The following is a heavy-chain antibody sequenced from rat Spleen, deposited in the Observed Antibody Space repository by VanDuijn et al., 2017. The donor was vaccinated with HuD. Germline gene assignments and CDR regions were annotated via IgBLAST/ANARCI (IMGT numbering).Heavy chain of an antibody. Sequence: EVQLEESGGGLVQPGRSLKLSCVASGFTFSDFDMAWVRQDPTKGLEWVASITTGGDNTYYRDSGKGRFTASRDNAKNTQNLQMDSLRSEDTATYFCARDIYGGYSELGYFAYWDQGTLVTVSS. D-gene: IGHD1-11*01. CDR1: GFTFSDFD. CDR2: ITTGGDNT. CDR3: ARDIYGGYSELGYFAY. V-gene: IGHV5S23*01. J-gene: IGHJ3*01.